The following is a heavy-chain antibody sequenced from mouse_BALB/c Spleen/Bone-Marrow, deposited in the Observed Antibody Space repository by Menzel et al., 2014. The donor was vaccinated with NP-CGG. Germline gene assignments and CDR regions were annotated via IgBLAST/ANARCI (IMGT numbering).Heavy chain of an antibody. D-gene: IGHD4-1*01. J-gene: IGHJ4*01. CDR2: INRGRVNC. CDR3: ARRGNWDGRAAMDY. Sequence: VQVVESGGDLVKPGGSLKLSCAASGFTFSSYGMFWVRQTPEQRPEWAATINRGRVNCSYIDSVKGLFYTSRDNAENPLYLQMSSLKSEETAIYHCARRGNWDGRAAMDYWGQGTSVTVSS. V-gene: IGHV5-6*02. CDR1: GFTFSSYG.